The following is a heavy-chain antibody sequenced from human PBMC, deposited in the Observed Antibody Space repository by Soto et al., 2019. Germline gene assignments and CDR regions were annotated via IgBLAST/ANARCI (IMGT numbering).Heavy chain of an antibody. CDR2: IKSDGGST. CDR1: GFMFSAYW. D-gene: IGHD5-12*01. V-gene: IGHV3-74*03. CDR3: ARGRVGYSGYDRLDY. Sequence: PGGSLRLSCAASGFMFSAYWMHWGRQAPGKGLVWVSSIKSDGGSTKYADSVKGRFTISRDNAKNTLFLQMNNLRVEDTAVYYFARGRVGYSGYDRLDYWGQRSLVTVSS. J-gene: IGHJ4*02.